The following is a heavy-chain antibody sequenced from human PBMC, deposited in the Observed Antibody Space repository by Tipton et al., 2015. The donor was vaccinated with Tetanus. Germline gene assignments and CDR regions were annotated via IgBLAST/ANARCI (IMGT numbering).Heavy chain of an antibody. CDR1: GGSFSTYI. CDR2: INPIFGTI. CDR3: ARRLGPYTGDYIWHLDL. J-gene: IGHJ2*01. Sequence: QLVQSGAEVKKPGSSVKVSCETSGGSFSTYITSWVRQAPGQGLEWIGSINPIFGTITYAQKFQGRVTITADKSTSTAHISLSSLRSDDTAVYYCARRLGPYTGDYIWHLDLWGRGTLVTVSS. V-gene: IGHV1-69*06. D-gene: IGHD1-1*01.